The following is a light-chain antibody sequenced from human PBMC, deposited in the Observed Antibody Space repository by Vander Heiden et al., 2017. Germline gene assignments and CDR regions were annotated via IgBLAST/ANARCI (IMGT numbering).Light chain of an antibody. J-gene: IGLJ2*01. Sequence: QSVLPQPPSASGTPGQRGAVPCSGRSSTSRGTTVHWYQQLPGTAPKLLIYSNSQRPSGVPDRFSGSKSGTSASLAISGLQSEDEADYYCAAWDGSLNGPVFGGGTKLTVL. CDR2: SNS. CDR1: SSTSRGTT. CDR3: AAWDGSLNGPV. V-gene: IGLV1-44*01.